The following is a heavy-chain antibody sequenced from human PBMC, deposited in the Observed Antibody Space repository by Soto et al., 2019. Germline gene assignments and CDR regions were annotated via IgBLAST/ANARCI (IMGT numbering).Heavy chain of an antibody. D-gene: IGHD3-9*01. J-gene: IGHJ4*02. V-gene: IGHV4-39*01. Sequence: SETLSLTCTVSGGSISSSSYYWGWIRQPPGKGLEWIGSIYYSGSTYYNPSLKSRVTISVDTSKNQSSLKLSSVTAADTAVYYCARVHAYYDILTCYDYWGQGTLVTVSS. CDR2: IYYSGST. CDR1: GGSISSSSYY. CDR3: ARVHAYYDILTCYDY.